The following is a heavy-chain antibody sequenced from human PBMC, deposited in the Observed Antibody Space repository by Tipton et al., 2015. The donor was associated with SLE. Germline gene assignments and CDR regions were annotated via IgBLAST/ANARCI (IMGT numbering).Heavy chain of an antibody. CDR2: ISYDGSNK. CDR1: GFIFRSYA. V-gene: IGHV3-30*04. CDR3: ASNIVGATPPFDY. Sequence: SLRLSCAGSGFIFRSYAMHWVRQAPGMGLEWVAFISYDGSNKYYADSVKGRFTISRDNSQNTLDLQMNSLRAEGTAVYYCASNIVGATPPFDYWGQGTLVTVSS. J-gene: IGHJ4*02. D-gene: IGHD1-26*01.